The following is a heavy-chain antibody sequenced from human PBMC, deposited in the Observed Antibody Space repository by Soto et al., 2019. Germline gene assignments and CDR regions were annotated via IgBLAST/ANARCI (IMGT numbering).Heavy chain of an antibody. J-gene: IGHJ4*02. CDR2: IIPNHGKA. V-gene: IGHV1-69*04. CDR1: GYTFTSYG. CDR3: ARALASGWPEYFDY. D-gene: IGHD6-19*01. Sequence: SVKVSCKASGYTFTSYGISWVRQAPGQGLEWMGRIIPNHGKANYAQKFQGRVTITTDTSTSTAYMELSSLRSEDTAVYYCARALASGWPEYFDYWGQGTLVTVSS.